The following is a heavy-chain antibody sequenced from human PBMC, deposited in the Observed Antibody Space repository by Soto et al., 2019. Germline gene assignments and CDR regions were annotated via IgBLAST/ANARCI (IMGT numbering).Heavy chain of an antibody. Sequence: ASVKVSCKASGYTFTSYDINWVRQATGQGLEWMGWMNPNSGNTGYAQKFQGRVTMTRNTSISTAYMELSSLRSEDMAVYYCARGGDCTNGVCDAFDIWGQGTMVTVSS. CDR2: MNPNSGNT. CDR1: GYTFTSYD. CDR3: ARGGDCTNGVCDAFDI. V-gene: IGHV1-8*02. J-gene: IGHJ3*02. D-gene: IGHD2-8*01.